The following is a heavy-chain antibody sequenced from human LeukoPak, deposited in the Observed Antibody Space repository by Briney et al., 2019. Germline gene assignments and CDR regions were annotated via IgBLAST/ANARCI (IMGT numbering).Heavy chain of an antibody. D-gene: IGHD2-21*02. J-gene: IGHJ4*02. CDR1: VESFSGYY. CDR2: IDHSGST. V-gene: IGHV4-34*01. CDR3: ARGPPYIVVVTATGFFDH. Sequence: SEGLSLTCAVCVESFSGYYWSWIREPPWKGLEWLGEIDHSGSTNYNPSLKSRVTISVDTPKNQFSLKLTSVTAADTAVYYCARGPPYIVVVTATGFFDHWGQGTLVTVSS.